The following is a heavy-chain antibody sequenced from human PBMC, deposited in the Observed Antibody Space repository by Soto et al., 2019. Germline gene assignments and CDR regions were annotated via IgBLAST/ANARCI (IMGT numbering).Heavy chain of an antibody. D-gene: IGHD2-15*01. CDR1: GFTFSSYA. J-gene: IGHJ1*01. CDR2: ISGVDGGK. Sequence: GGSLRLSCAASGFTFSSYAMSWVRQAPGKGLEWVSVISGVDGGKYYPESVKGRFTISRDNSKSTLYLQMNSLRADDTAVYYWSKGDVGDHSHPDHWGQGTRGT. CDR3: SKGDVGDHSHPDH. V-gene: IGHV3-23*01.